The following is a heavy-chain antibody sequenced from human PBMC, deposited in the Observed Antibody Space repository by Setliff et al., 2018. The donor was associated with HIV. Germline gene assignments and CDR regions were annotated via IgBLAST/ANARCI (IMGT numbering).Heavy chain of an antibody. V-gene: IGHV3-74*01. D-gene: IGHD5-12*01. J-gene: IGHJ4*02. Sequence: PGESLTISCAASGFSFDRFWMHWVRQAPGKGLEWVSRVNTDGNSKTYADSVKDRFTISRDNTKNTLFLQMNSLRVEDTGVYYCHSGYDSEEQSYFDYWGQGTLVTVSS. CDR2: VNTDGNSK. CDR1: GFSFDRFW. CDR3: HSGYDSEEQSYFDY.